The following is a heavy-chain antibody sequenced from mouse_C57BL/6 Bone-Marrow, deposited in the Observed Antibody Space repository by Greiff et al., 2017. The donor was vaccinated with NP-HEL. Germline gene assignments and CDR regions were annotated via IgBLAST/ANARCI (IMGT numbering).Heavy chain of an antibody. CDR1: GYKFTDYY. V-gene: IGHV1-26*01. D-gene: IGHD2-1*01. CDR3: ATYGNYYAMDY. CDR2: INPNNGGT. J-gene: IGHJ4*01. Sequence: VQLQQSGPELVKPGASVKLSCKASGYKFTDYYMHWVKQSHGQSLEWIGDINPNNGGTSYNQKFKGKATLPVDKSSSTAYMELRRLTSEDSAVYCCATYGNYYAMDYWGQGTSVTVSS.